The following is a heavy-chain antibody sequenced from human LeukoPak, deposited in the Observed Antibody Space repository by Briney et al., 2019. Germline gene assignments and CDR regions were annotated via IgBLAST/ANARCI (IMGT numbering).Heavy chain of an antibody. V-gene: IGHV4-39*07. Sequence: SETLSLTCTVSGGSISSSSYYWGWIRQPPGKGLEWIGSIYYSGSTYYNPSLKSRVTISVDTSKNQFSLKLSSVTAADTAVYYCARDPGGSGSYYGLYYYYYGMDVWGQGTTVTVSS. CDR3: ARDPGGSGSYYGLYYYYYGMDV. CDR2: IYYSGST. J-gene: IGHJ6*02. D-gene: IGHD3-10*01. CDR1: GGSISSSSYY.